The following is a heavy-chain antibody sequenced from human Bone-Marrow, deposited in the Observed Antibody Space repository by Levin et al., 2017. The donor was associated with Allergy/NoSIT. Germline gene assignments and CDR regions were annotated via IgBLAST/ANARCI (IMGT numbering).Heavy chain of an antibody. D-gene: IGHD6-13*01. CDR2: INPKRGDA. V-gene: IGHV1-2*02. CDR1: GYTFSDYY. CDR3: ARGGTSSNDY. Sequence: GESLKISCKASGYTFSDYYMHWVRQAPGQGLEWMGWINPKRGDANTAQKFEGRVVLTRDTSISTAYMEVRRLRSDDTALYYCARGGTSSNDYWGQGTLVTVSS. J-gene: IGHJ4*02.